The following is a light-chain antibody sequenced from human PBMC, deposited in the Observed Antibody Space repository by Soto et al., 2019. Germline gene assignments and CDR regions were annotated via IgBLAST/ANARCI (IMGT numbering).Light chain of an antibody. CDR1: HSVSSN. CDR3: QQYNNRPQT. CDR2: GAS. J-gene: IGKJ1*01. Sequence: ERVMTQSPDTLSVSPGERATLSCRASHSVSSNLAWYQQKPGQAPRLLIHGASTRATGIPARFSGSGSGTEITLTISGRQSEDCAVYYCQQYNNRPQTFGQGTKVEI. V-gene: IGKV3-15*01.